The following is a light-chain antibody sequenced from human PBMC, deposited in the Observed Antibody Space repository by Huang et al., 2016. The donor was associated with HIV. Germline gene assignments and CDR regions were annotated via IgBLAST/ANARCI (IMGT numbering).Light chain of an antibody. Sequence: EVVMTQSPAILSVSPGERATLSCRASQSVTSNLAWYQQKPGQAPRLLIYSASTRATGIPARFSGSGSGTEFTLTIISLQSEDFAVYYCQHYNNWPWWTFGQGTKVEIK. CDR2: SAS. V-gene: IGKV3-15*01. CDR3: QHYNNWPWWT. CDR1: QSVTSN. J-gene: IGKJ1*01.